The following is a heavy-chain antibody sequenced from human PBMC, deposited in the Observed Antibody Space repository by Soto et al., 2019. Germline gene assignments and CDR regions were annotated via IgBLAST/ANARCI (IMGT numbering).Heavy chain of an antibody. CDR2: IYYTGST. CDR1: GGYIGSYY. J-gene: IGHJ4*02. CDR3: GRSDFSCGGCQLHYFDC. Sequence: SETLSITCTVSGGYIGSYYWSWVRQPPGKGLEWIGYIYYTGSTSYNPSLKSRVTISVDTSKNQLSLKLSSVTAADTAVYYCGRSDFSCGGCQLHYFDCFGQGTLVTVSS. V-gene: IGHV4-59*01. D-gene: IGHD2-15*01.